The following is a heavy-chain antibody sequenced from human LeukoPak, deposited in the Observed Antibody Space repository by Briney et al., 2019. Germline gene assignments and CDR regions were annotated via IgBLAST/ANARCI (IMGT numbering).Heavy chain of an antibody. CDR2: INPSGGST. V-gene: IGHV1-46*01. CDR1: GYTFTSYY. D-gene: IGHD6-19*01. Sequence: GASVKVSCKASGYTFTSYYMHWVRQAPGQGLEWMGIINPSGGSTSYAQKFQGRVTMTRDTSTSTVYMELSSLRSEDTAVYYCATGAGYSSGWWEGDFDYWGQGTLVTVSS. CDR3: ATGAGYSSGWWEGDFDY. J-gene: IGHJ4*02.